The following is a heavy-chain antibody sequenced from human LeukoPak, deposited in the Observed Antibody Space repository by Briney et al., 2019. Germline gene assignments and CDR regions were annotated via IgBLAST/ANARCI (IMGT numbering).Heavy chain of an antibody. D-gene: IGHD6-19*01. V-gene: IGHV1-46*01. Sequence: GASVKVSCKASGYTVTSYYMHWVRQAPGQGLEWMGIINPSGGSTSYAQKFQGRVTMTRDTSTSTVYMELSSLRSEDTAVYYCAREQRVAVAGTYYYYGMDVWGKGTTVTVSS. J-gene: IGHJ6*04. CDR2: INPSGGST. CDR3: AREQRVAVAGTYYYYGMDV. CDR1: GYTVTSYY.